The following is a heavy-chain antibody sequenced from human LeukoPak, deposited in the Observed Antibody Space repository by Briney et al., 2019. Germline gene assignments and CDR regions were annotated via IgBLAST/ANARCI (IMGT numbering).Heavy chain of an antibody. D-gene: IGHD3-22*01. Sequence: GGSLRLSCAASGFTFSSYSMNWVRQAPGKGLEWVSSFGTRSTSIYHAGSVKGRFAISRDNAKNLLYLQMNSLRAEDTALYYCAREVSEGFDFWGQGTLVTVSS. CDR2: FGTRSTSI. V-gene: IGHV3-21*01. J-gene: IGHJ4*02. CDR1: GFTFSSYS. CDR3: AREVSEGFDF.